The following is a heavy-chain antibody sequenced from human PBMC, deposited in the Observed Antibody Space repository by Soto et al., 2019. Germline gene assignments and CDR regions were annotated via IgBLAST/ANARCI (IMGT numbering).Heavy chain of an antibody. CDR3: AQSRTTVTHIDY. CDR2: ISYDGSNK. Sequence: GGSLRLSCAASGFTFSSYGMHWVRQAPGKGLEWVAVISYDGSNKYYADSVKGRFTISRDNSKNTLYLQMNSLRAEDTAVYYCAQSRTTVTHIDYWGQGTLVTVSS. D-gene: IGHD4-17*01. V-gene: IGHV3-30*18. J-gene: IGHJ4*02. CDR1: GFTFSSYG.